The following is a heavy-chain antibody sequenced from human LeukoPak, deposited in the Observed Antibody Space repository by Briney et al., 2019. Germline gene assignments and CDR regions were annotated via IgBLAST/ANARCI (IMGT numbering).Heavy chain of an antibody. CDR2: IKQDGSEN. D-gene: IGHD3-16*01. J-gene: IGHJ4*02. CDR3: TREDYGVDS. V-gene: IGHV3-7*01. CDR1: GFTFSGFW. Sequence: GGSLRLSCAASGFTFSGFWMSWVRQAPGKGLEWVANIKQDGSENYYVDSVKGRFIISGDNARNSLYLQMNSLRAEDTAMYYCTREDYGVDSWGQGTLVAVAS.